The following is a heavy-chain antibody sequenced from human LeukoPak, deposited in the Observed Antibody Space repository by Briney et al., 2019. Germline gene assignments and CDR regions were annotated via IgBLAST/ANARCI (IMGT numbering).Heavy chain of an antibody. J-gene: IGHJ6*03. CDR2: IYYSGST. V-gene: IGHV4-39*07. CDR1: GGSISSYY. CDR3: ARGSENYYYYYMDV. Sequence: SETLSLTCTVSGGSISSYYWGWIRQPPGKGLEWIGSIYYSGSTYYNPSLKSRVTISVDTSKNQFSLKLSSVTAADTAVYYCARGSENYYYYYMDVWGKGTTVTISS.